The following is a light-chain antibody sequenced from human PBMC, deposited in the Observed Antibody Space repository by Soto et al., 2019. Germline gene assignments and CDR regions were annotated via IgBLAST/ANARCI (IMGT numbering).Light chain of an antibody. J-gene: IGLJ1*01. V-gene: IGLV2-14*03. CDR1: SSDVGGYNY. CDR2: DVS. Sequence: LTQPASVSGSPGQSITISCTGTSSDVGGYNYVSWYQHHPGKAPKLIIYDVSNRPSGVSNPFSSSKSDNTASLTISGLQAEDEADYYCSSYTSSNTLGVFGTGTKVTVL. CDR3: SSYTSSNTLGV.